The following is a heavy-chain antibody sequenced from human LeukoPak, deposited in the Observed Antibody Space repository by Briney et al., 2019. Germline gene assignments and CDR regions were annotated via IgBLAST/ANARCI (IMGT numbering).Heavy chain of an antibody. D-gene: IGHD3-22*01. CDR3: ARSSKSYDSSGYYSYYFDY. Sequence: SETLSLTCTVSGGSISSYYWSWIRLPPGKGLEWIGYIYYSGSTNYNPSLRSRVTISVDTSKNQFSLKLSSVTAADTAVYYCARSSKSYDSSGYYSYYFDYWGQGTLVTVSS. CDR2: IYYSGST. J-gene: IGHJ4*02. V-gene: IGHV4-59*01. CDR1: GGSISSYY.